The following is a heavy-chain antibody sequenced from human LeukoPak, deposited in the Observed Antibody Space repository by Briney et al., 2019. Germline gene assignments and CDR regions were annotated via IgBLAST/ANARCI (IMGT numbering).Heavy chain of an antibody. D-gene: IGHD3-3*01. J-gene: IGHJ6*02. CDR2: IIPIFGTA. CDR3: ARDKTISITIFGVVLYYYYGMDV. V-gene: IGHV1-69*13. CDR1: GGTFSSYA. Sequence: ASVKVSCKASGGTFSSYAISWVRQAPGQGLEWMGGIIPIFGTANYAQKFQGRVTITADESTSTAYMELSSLRSEDTAVYYCARDKTISITIFGVVLYYYYGMDVWGQGTTVTVSS.